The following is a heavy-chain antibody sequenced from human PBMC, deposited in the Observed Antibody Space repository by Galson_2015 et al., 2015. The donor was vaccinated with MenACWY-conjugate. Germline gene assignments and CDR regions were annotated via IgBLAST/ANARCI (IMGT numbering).Heavy chain of an antibody. J-gene: IGHJ4*02. CDR3: AKSRGASFYFDS. V-gene: IGHV3-23*01. Sequence: SLRLSCAASGFTFTTYAMSWVRQAPGKGLEWVSAISNSGSSTYYADSVKGRFAISRDNSKNTLYLQMDSLRAEDTAVFYCAKSRGASFYFDSWGQGTLVTVSS. CDR1: GFTFTTYA. D-gene: IGHD1-26*01. CDR2: ISNSGSST.